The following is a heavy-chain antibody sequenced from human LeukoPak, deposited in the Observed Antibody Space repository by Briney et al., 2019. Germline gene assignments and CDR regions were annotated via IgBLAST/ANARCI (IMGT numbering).Heavy chain of an antibody. Sequence: PGGSLRLSCAASGFTFSSYWMHWVRQAPGKGLVWVSRINSDGSNTSYADSVKGRFTISRDNAKNTLYLQMNSLRAEDTAVYYCASQWLVLAFDIWGQGTMVTVSS. CDR2: INSDGSNT. V-gene: IGHV3-74*01. J-gene: IGHJ3*02. CDR1: GFTFSSYW. CDR3: ASQWLVLAFDI. D-gene: IGHD6-19*01.